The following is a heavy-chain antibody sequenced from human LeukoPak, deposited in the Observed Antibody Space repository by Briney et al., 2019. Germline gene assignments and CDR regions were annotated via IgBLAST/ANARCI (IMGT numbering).Heavy chain of an antibody. D-gene: IGHD2-15*01. V-gene: IGHV3-30-3*01. CDR2: ISYDGSNK. CDR3: ARDFRGPPGRFEY. CDR1: GFTFSSYA. J-gene: IGHJ4*02. Sequence: GGSLRLSCAASGFTFSSYAMHWVRQAPGKGLEWVAVISYDGSNKYYADPVKGRFTISRDNSKNTLYLQMNSLRAEDTAVYYCARDFRGPPGRFEYWGQGTLVTVSS.